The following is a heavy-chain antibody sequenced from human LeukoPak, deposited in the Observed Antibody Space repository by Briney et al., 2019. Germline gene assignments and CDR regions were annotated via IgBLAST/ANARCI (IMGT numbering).Heavy chain of an antibody. J-gene: IGHJ3*02. V-gene: IGHV1-8*01. CDR1: GYTFTTYD. Sequence: ASVKVSCKASGYTFTTYDLNWVRQATGQGLEWMGWMNPNSGNTGYAQKFQGRVTITTDESTSTAYMELSSLRSEDTAVYYCATGTIFGVVILAFDIWGQGTMVTVSS. CDR2: MNPNSGNT. CDR3: ATGTIFGVVILAFDI. D-gene: IGHD3-3*01.